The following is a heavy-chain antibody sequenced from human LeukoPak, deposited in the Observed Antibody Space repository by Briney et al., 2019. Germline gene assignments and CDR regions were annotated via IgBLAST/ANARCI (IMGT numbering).Heavy chain of an antibody. D-gene: IGHD3-10*01. Sequence: SETLSLTCAVYGGSFSGYYWSWIRQPPGKGLEWIGSIYYSGSTYYNPSLKSRVTISVDTSKNQFSLKLSSVTAADTAVYYCARQFGYWGQGTLVTVSS. V-gene: IGHV4-34*01. CDR1: GGSFSGYY. CDR2: IYYSGST. CDR3: ARQFGY. J-gene: IGHJ4*02.